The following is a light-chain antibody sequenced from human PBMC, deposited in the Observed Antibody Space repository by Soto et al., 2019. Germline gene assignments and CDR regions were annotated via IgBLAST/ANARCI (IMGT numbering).Light chain of an antibody. Sequence: AIQLTQSPSSLSASVGDRVTITCRASQGIGSALVWYQHKSGEPPKLLIYDASSLQSGVPSRFSGSGSGTDFTLTISRLQPEDFATYYCLQFNTYPPTFGGGTKVEIK. CDR3: LQFNTYPPT. J-gene: IGKJ4*01. V-gene: IGKV1-13*02. CDR1: QGIGSA. CDR2: DAS.